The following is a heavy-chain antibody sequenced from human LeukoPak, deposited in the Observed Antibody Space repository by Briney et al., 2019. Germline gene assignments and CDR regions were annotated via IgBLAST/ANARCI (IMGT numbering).Heavy chain of an antibody. V-gene: IGHV3-23*01. CDR3: AKGALGYCSGGSCYSGWFDP. CDR2: ISGSGGST. J-gene: IGHJ5*02. CDR1: GFTFSSYA. Sequence: PGGTLRLSCAASGFTFSSYAMSWVRQAPGKGLEWLSAISGSGGSTYYADSVKGRFTISRDNSKNTLYLQMNSLRAEDTAVYYCAKGALGYCSGGSCYSGWFDPWGQGTLVTVSS. D-gene: IGHD2-15*01.